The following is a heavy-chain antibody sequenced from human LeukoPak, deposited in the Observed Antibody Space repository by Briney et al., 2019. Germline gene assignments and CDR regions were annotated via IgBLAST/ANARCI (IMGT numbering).Heavy chain of an antibody. Sequence: SQTLSLTCAVYGGSFRGYYWSWIRQPPGKGLEWIGEINHSGSTNYNPSLKSRVTISVDTSKNQFSLKLSSVTAADTAVYYCARSRIVVVTAYYYYMDVWGKGTTVTVSS. J-gene: IGHJ6*03. CDR3: ARSRIVVVTAYYYYMDV. V-gene: IGHV4-34*01. CDR1: GGSFRGYY. D-gene: IGHD3-22*01. CDR2: INHSGST.